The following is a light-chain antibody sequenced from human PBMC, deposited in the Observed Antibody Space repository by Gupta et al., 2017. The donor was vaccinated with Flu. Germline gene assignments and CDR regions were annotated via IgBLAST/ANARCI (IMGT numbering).Light chain of an antibody. CDR1: QSVSSY. Sequence: EIVLTQSPATLSLSPGERATLSCRASQSVSSYLVWYQQKPGQAPSLLIYDATNRATGIPARFSGSGSGTDFTLTISSLEPEDFAVYYCQQRSNWPFTFGGGTKVEIK. CDR2: DAT. CDR3: QQRSNWPFT. J-gene: IGKJ4*01. V-gene: IGKV3-11*01.